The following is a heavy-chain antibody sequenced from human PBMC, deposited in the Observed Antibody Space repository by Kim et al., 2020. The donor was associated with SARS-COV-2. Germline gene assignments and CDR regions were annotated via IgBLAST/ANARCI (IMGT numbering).Heavy chain of an antibody. CDR2: ISSSGSTI. Sequence: GGSLRLSCAASGFTFSSYEMNWVRQAPGKGLEWVSYISSSGSTIYYADSVKGRFTISRDNAKNSLYLQMNSPRAEDTAVYYCAVTTTPGGDYYYYGMDVWGQGTTVTVSS. CDR1: GFTFSSYE. CDR3: AVTTTPGGDYYYYGMDV. J-gene: IGHJ6*02. D-gene: IGHD4-17*01. V-gene: IGHV3-48*03.